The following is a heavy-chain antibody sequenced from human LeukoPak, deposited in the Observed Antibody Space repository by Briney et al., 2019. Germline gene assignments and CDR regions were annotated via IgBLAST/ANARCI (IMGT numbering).Heavy chain of an antibody. CDR1: GFTFSSYW. CDR3: VYTTAGPAVDY. J-gene: IGHJ4*02. D-gene: IGHD6-13*01. CDR2: INSDGSST. V-gene: IGHV3-74*01. Sequence: QAGGSLRLFCAASGFTFSSYWMHWVRQAPGKGLVWVSRINSDGSSTSYADSVKGRFTISRDNAKNTLYLQMNSLRAEDTAVYYCVYTTAGPAVDYWGQGTLVTVSS.